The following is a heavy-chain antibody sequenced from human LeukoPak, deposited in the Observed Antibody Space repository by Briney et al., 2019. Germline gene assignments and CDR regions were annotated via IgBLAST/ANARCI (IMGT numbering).Heavy chain of an antibody. Sequence: GQSLKISCKVSGYSLTTYWIGWVRQMPGKGLEWMGIIYPGDSDTRYSPSFQGQVTISADKSISTDYLQWSSLKASDTAMYYCARLGLRYFDWLLPAGIDYWGQGTLVTVSS. CDR2: IYPGDSDT. V-gene: IGHV5-51*01. CDR1: GYSLTTYW. CDR3: ARLGLRYFDWLLPAGIDY. J-gene: IGHJ4*02. D-gene: IGHD3-9*01.